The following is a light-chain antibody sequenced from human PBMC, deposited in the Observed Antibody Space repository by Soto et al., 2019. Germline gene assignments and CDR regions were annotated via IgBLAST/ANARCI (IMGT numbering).Light chain of an antibody. CDR1: QTVSSNY. J-gene: IGKJ2*01. V-gene: IGKV3-20*01. CDR3: QHYGSSPST. Sequence: DIVLTQSPGTLSLAPGERATLSCRASQTVSSNYLAWHQQIPGQAPRLLIYGASGRATGIPDRFSGSGSGTDFTLTISRLETEDFAVYYCQHYGSSPSTFGQGTKLEIK. CDR2: GAS.